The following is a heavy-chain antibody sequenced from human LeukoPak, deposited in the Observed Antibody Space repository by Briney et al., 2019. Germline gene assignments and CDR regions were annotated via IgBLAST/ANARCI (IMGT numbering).Heavy chain of an antibody. CDR2: INPNSGGT. CDR3: AREGIVGATTLGY. V-gene: IGHV1-2*02. Sequence: ASVKVSCKASGYTFTGYYMHWVRQAPGQGLEWMGWINPNSGGTNYAQKFQGRVTMTRDTSISTAYMELSRLRSDDTAVYYCAREGIVGATTLGYWGQGTLVTVSS. J-gene: IGHJ4*02. D-gene: IGHD1-26*01. CDR1: GYTFTGYY.